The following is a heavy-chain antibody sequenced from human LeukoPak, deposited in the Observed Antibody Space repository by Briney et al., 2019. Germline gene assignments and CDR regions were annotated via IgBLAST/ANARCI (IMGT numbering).Heavy chain of an antibody. V-gene: IGHV3-43*02. J-gene: IGHJ3*02. CDR1: GFTFIDYA. Sequence: GGSLRLSCAASGFTFIDYAMDWVRQAPGKGLEWVSLISGDGSTTFYADSVKGRFTISRDNSKNSLYLQMNSLRTEDTALYYCAKDLGSLYDAFDIWGQGTMVTVSS. CDR2: ISGDGSTT. CDR3: AKDLGSLYDAFDI. D-gene: IGHD3-16*01.